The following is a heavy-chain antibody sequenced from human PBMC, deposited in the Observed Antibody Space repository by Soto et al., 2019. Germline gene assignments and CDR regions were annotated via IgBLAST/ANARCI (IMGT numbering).Heavy chain of an antibody. CDR2: IRSKAYGGTT. CDR3: TKPITMIVVWGMDV. V-gene: IGHV3-49*03. D-gene: IGHD3-22*01. J-gene: IGHJ6*02. Sequence: GGSLRLSCTASGFTFGDYAMSWFRQAPGKGLEWVGFIRSKAYGGTTEYAASVKGRFTISRDDSKSNAYLQMNSLKTEDTAVYYCTKPITMIVVWGMDVWGQGTTVTVSS. CDR1: GFTFGDYA.